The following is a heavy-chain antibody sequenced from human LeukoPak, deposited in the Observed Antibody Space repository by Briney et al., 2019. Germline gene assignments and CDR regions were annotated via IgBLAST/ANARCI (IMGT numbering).Heavy chain of an antibody. Sequence: GGSLRLSCAASGFTFSSYVMSWVREAPGKGLEWVSAISGSGGSTYYADSVKGRFPISRDNSKNTLYLKMNSLRAEDTAVYYCAKEGCSSTSCYLPEFDYWGQGTLVTVSS. CDR1: GFTFSSYV. CDR3: AKEGCSSTSCYLPEFDY. V-gene: IGHV3-23*01. D-gene: IGHD2-2*01. CDR2: ISGSGGST. J-gene: IGHJ4*02.